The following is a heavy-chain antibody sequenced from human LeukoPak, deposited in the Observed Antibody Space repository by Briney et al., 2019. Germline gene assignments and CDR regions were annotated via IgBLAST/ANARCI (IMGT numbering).Heavy chain of an antibody. J-gene: IGHJ4*02. V-gene: IGHV4-39*01. D-gene: IGHD3-10*01. CDR3: ARHYGP. Sequence: GSLRLSCAASGFTFSSYTMHWIRQAPGKGLEWIGSIYYSGSTYYNPSLKSRVTISVDTSKNQFSLKLNSVTATDTAVYYCARHYGPWGQGTLVTVSS. CDR1: GFTFSSYT. CDR2: IYYSGST.